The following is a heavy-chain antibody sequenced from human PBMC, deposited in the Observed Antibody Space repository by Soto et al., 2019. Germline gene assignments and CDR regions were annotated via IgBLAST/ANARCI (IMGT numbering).Heavy chain of an antibody. CDR1: GDSVSSNSAA. J-gene: IGHJ5*02. D-gene: IGHD3-9*01. CDR3: ARGARYFDWLSKNRFDP. CDR2: TYYRSKWYN. V-gene: IGHV6-1*01. Sequence: SQTLSLTCAISGDSVSSNSAAWNWIRQSPSRGLEWLGRTYYRSKWYNDYAVSVKSRITINPDTSKNQFSLKLSSVTAADTAVYYCARGARYFDWLSKNRFDPWGQGTLVTVSS.